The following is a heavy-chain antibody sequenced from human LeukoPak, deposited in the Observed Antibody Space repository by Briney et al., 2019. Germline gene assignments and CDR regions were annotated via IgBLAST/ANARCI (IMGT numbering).Heavy chain of an antibody. J-gene: IGHJ6*03. CDR2: INHSGST. CDR3: ARVRGYYYYYIDV. CDR1: GGSFSGYY. Sequence: SETLSLTCAVYGGSFSGYYWSWIRQPPGKGLEWIGEINHSGSTNYNPSLKSRVTISVDTSKNQFSLKLSSVTAADTAAYYCARVRGYYYYYIDVWGKGTTVTVSS. V-gene: IGHV4-34*01.